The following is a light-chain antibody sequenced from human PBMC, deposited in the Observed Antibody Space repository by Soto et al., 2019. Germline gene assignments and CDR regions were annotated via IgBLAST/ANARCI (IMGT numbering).Light chain of an antibody. V-gene: IGKV1-39*01. Sequence: DIQMTQSPSSLSASVGDRVTITCRASQSVSRYVNWYQQKPGKAPKFLIYAATSLQSGVPSRFSGSGSGTDFTLTISSLQPEDFATYYWQQSSSTPRTFGQGTRVEIK. CDR3: QQSSSTPRT. CDR2: AAT. J-gene: IGKJ1*01. CDR1: QSVSRY.